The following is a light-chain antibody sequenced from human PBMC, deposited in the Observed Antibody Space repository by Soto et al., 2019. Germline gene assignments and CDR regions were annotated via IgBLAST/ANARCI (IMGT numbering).Light chain of an antibody. CDR1: QSISSW. J-gene: IGKJ1*01. Sequence: DIQMTQSPSTLSASVGDRVSITFRASQSISSWLAWYQPKPGKAPKLLIYKASSLESGVPSRLSGSGSGTEFTLPISSLQPDDSATYYCQQYNSYWTFGQGTKVDIK. CDR2: KAS. V-gene: IGKV1-5*03. CDR3: QQYNSYWT.